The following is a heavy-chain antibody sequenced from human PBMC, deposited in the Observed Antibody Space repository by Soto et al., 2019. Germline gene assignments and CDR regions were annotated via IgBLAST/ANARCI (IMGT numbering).Heavy chain of an antibody. Sequence: PSETLSLTCSVSGDYIHVGGYYFTCIRQRPGKGLEWMGYIYYTGKTYYNPSLESRLTMSVDRSKNQFSLRLTSVTAADTAVYFCGRDLTSNANCIDPWGQGTLVTVSS. V-gene: IGHV4-30-4*01. J-gene: IGHJ5*02. CDR3: GRDLTSNANCIDP. D-gene: IGHD2-2*01. CDR2: IYYTGKT. CDR1: GDYIHVGGYY.